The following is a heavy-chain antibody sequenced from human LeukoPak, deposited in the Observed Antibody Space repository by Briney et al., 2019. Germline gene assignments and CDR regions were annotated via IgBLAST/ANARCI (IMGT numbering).Heavy chain of an antibody. CDR2: IGSSSNTI. CDR1: GFSFSDYY. J-gene: IGHJ3*02. Sequence: TGGSLRLSCAASGFSFSDYYMSWIRQAPGKGLEWVSNIGSSSNTINYADSVKGRFTISRDNAKNSLYLLMNSLRAEDTAVYYCARDYYHSSGYYAFDIWGQGTMVTVSS. CDR3: ARDYYHSSGYYAFDI. D-gene: IGHD3-22*01. V-gene: IGHV3-11*04.